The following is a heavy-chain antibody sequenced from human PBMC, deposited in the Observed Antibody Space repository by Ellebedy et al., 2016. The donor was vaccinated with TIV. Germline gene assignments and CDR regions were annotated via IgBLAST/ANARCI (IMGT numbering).Heavy chain of an antibody. Sequence: GESLKISCAASGFTFSSYAVHWVRQAPGKGLEWVAVISYDGDNKFYADSVKGRFTISRDNSQSTLYLQMNSLRAEDTAIYYCARGQQWLGYLFDYWGQGTLVTVSS. CDR3: ARGQQWLGYLFDY. V-gene: IGHV3-30*01. D-gene: IGHD6-19*01. CDR1: GFTFSSYA. J-gene: IGHJ4*02. CDR2: ISYDGDNK.